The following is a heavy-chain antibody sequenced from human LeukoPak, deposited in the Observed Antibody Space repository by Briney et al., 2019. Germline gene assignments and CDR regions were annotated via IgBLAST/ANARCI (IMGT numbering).Heavy chain of an antibody. V-gene: IGHV3-30*04. CDR1: GLTLSNYA. J-gene: IGHJ4*02. CDR2: ISDDGSNK. D-gene: IGHD2-15*01. CDR3: VRATCGGSCRLIDY. Sequence: PGRSLTLSCAVSGLTLSNYAMHWVRQAPGEGLEGVALISDDGSNKCYADYVKSRFTIATNNSNNTQYLQLTSLRAEDTAVYYCVRATCGGSCRLIDYWGQGTLVTVSS.